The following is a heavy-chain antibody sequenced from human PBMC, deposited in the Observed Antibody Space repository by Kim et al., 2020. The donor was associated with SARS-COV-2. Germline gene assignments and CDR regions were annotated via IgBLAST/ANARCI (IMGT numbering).Heavy chain of an antibody. D-gene: IGHD6-19*01. CDR1: GYTFTSYD. CDR3: ARVSGWYDAGDY. CDR2: MNPNSGNT. J-gene: IGHJ4*02. V-gene: IGHV1-8*01. Sequence: ASVKVSCKASGYTFTSYDINWARQATGQGLEWMGWMNPNSGNTGYAQKFQGRVTMTRNTSISTAYMELSSLRSEDTAVYYCARVSGWYDAGDYWGQGTLVTVSS.